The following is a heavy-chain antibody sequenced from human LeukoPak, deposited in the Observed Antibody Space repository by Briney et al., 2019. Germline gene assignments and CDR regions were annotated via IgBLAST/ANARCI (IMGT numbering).Heavy chain of an antibody. J-gene: IGHJ4*02. CDR2: INHSGST. V-gene: IGHV4-34*01. D-gene: IGHD3-9*01. CDR1: GGSFSGYY. Sequence: SETLSLTCAVYGGSFSGYYWSWIRQPPGKGLEWIGEINHSGSTNYNPSLKSRVTISVDTSKNQFSLKLSSVTAADTAVYYCARWVLTGYYVDYWGQGTLVTVSS. CDR3: ARWVLTGYYVDY.